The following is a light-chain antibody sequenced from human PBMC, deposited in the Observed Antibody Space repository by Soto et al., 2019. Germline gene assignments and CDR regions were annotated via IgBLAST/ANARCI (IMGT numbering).Light chain of an antibody. V-gene: IGKV3-11*01. J-gene: IGKJ5*01. Sequence: EIVLTQSPDTLSLSPGERATLSCRASQSVSNNYLAWYQQKPGQAPRLLIYGASNRATGIPARFSGSGSGTDFTLTISSLEPEDFAVYYCQQYNNWPITFGQGTRLEI. CDR1: QSVSNNY. CDR3: QQYNNWPIT. CDR2: GAS.